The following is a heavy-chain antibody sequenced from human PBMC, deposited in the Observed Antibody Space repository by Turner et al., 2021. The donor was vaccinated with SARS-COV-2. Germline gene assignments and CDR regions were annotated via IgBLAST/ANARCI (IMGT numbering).Heavy chain of an antibody. CDR3: AREMAAHYGSGSYYSAPFDY. D-gene: IGHD3-10*01. CDR1: GFPFSGSA. V-gene: IGHV3-30-3*01. Sequence: QVQLVGSGGGVVQPGGSLRLSCAASGFPFSGSAMHWVRQAPGKGLEWVAVISYDGSNKYDADSVKGRFTISRDNSKNTLYLQMNSLRAEDTAVYYCAREMAAHYGSGSYYSAPFDYWGQGTLVTVSS. CDR2: ISYDGSNK. J-gene: IGHJ4*02.